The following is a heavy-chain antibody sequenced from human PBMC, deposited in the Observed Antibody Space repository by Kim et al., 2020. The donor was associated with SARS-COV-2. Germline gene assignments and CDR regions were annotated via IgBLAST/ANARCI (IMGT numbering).Heavy chain of an antibody. D-gene: IGHD3-16*01. CDR1: GGSISSGDYY. CDR3: ARLLWGNYFDY. Sequence: SETLSLTCTVSGGSISSGDYYWSWIRQPPGKGLEWIGYIYYSGSTYYNPSLKSRVTISVDTSKNQFSLKLSSVTAADTAVYYCARLLWGNYFDYWGQGTLVTVSS. CDR2: IYYSGST. J-gene: IGHJ4*02. V-gene: IGHV4-30-4*01.